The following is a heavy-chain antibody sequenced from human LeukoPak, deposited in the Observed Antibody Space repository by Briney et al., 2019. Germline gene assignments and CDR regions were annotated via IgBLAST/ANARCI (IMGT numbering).Heavy chain of an antibody. CDR3: AKDLNDIVVVETDY. CDR2: ISGSGGST. J-gene: IGHJ4*02. V-gene: IGHV3-23*01. CDR1: GFTFSSYA. D-gene: IGHD2-2*01. Sequence: PGGSLRLSCAASGFTFSSYAMSWVRQAPGKGLEWVSAISGSGGSTYYADSVKGRFTISRDNSKNTLYLQMNGLRAEDTAVYYCAKDLNDIVVVETDYWGQGTLVTVPS.